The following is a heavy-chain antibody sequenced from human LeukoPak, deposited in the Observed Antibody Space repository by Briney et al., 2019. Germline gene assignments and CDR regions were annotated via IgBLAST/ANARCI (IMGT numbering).Heavy chain of an antibody. CDR1: GYTFTGYY. Sequence: ASVKVSCKTSGYTFTGYYLFWVRQAPGQGLEWMGWINPNSDSTTYAQKFQGRVTMTRDTSTRTVYMELSSLRSDDTAVYYCARENDYGNNWFDPWGQGTLVTVSS. V-gene: IGHV1-2*02. CDR3: ARENDYGNNWFDP. J-gene: IGHJ5*02. D-gene: IGHD4-17*01. CDR2: INPNSDST.